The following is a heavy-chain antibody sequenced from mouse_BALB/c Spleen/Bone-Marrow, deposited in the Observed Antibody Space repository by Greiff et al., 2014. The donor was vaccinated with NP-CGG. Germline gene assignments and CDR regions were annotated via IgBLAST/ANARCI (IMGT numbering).Heavy chain of an antibody. CDR2: INPSTGYT. D-gene: IGHD4-1*01. V-gene: IGHV1-7*01. J-gene: IGHJ3*01. CDR3: ARRLNWDWFAY. Sequence: QVQLQQSGAELAKPGASVKMSCKASGYTFTSYWMHWVKQRPGQGLEWIGYINPSTGYTDYNQKFKDKATLTADKSSSTACMQLSSLTSEDSAVYYCARRLNWDWFAYWGQGTLVTVSA. CDR1: GYTFTSYW.